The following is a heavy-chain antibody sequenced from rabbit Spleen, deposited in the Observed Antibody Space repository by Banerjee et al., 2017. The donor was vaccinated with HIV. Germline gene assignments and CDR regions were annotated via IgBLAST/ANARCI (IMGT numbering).Heavy chain of an antibody. CDR1: GFSFSSSYY. Sequence: QSLEESGGDLVKPGASLTLTCTASGFSFSSSYYMCWVRQAPGKGLEWIACIYVGSSGSTYYASWAKGRFTISKTSSTTVTLQMTSLTAADTATYFCAREYGIDGYWSFGTNGMDLWGPGTLVTVS. CDR3: AREYGIDGYWSFGTNGMDL. D-gene: IGHD1-1*01. CDR2: IYVGSSGST. J-gene: IGHJ6*01. V-gene: IGHV1S40*01.